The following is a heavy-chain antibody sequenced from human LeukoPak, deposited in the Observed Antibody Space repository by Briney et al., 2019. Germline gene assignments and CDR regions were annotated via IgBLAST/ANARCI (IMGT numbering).Heavy chain of an antibody. D-gene: IGHD2-2*02. CDR2: ISSSSTYT. J-gene: IGHJ4*02. CDR1: QFTFGDYY. Sequence: PGGSLRLSCAASQFTFGDYYMSWVRQAPGKGLEWVSFISSSSTYTKYADSVKGRFTISRDNAKQSLYLHVNSLRAEDTAVYYCARARGVDTVQYYFDYGGPGTLVTVSS. V-gene: IGHV3-11*05. CDR3: ARARGVDTVQYYFDY.